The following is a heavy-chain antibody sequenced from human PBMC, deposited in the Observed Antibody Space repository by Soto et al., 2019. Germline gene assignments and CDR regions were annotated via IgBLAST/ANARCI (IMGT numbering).Heavy chain of an antibody. CDR2: INHSVRV. CDR3: STRAYDTNGYYRFDP. V-gene: IGHV4-34*01. J-gene: IGHJ5*01. D-gene: IGHD3-22*01. Sequence: KPSETLSLTCAVYGGSFSGHSWTWIRQSPGKGLEWIGDINHSVRVNYSPSLKSRVTISLDTSKNQFSLTLSAVTAADTAMYYCSTRAYDTNGYYRFDPWGQGTLGT. CDR1: GGSFSGHS.